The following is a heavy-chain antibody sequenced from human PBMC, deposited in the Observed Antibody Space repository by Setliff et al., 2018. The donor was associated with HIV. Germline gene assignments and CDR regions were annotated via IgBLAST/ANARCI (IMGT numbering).Heavy chain of an antibody. J-gene: IGHJ4*02. CDR2: ITGSGDTI. D-gene: IGHD3-10*01. CDR1: GFTFSNYE. V-gene: IGHV3-48*03. CDR3: ATADGDFDYYDSGNYYNEGFSFDY. Sequence: GGSLRLSCAASGFTFSNYEMSWVRQATGKGPERVSYITGSGDTIYYADAVKGRFTMSRDNAKDSVYLQMNTLRVEDTAVYYCATADGDFDYYDSGNYYNEGFSFDYWGQGTLVTVSS.